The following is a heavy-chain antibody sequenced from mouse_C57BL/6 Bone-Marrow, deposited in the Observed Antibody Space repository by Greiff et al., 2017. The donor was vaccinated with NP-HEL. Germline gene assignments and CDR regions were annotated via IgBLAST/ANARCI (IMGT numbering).Heavy chain of an antibody. J-gene: IGHJ4*01. CDR3: ARRVGGDCAMGY. V-gene: IGHV1-47*01. CDR2: FHPYNDDT. D-gene: IGHD1-1*01. Sequence: VQLQQSGAELVKPGASVKMSCKASGYTFTTYPIEWMKQNHGKSLEWIGNFHPYNDDTTYNQKFKGKATLTVDKSSSTVYLELSRLTSDDSAVYDCARRVGGDCAMGYWGRGTSVTVSA. CDR1: GYTFTTYP.